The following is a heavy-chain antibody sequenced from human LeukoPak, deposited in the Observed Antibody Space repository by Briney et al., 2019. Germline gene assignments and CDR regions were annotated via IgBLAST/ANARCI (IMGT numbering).Heavy chain of an antibody. CDR1: GGSISSSSYY. J-gene: IGHJ6*03. D-gene: IGHD5-18*01. CDR3: ARGVVDTAMQAVVPDSGYYYYYYMDV. Sequence: SETLSLTCTVSGGSISSSSYYWGWIRQPPGKGLEWIGSIYYSGSTYYNPSLKSRVTISVDTSKNQFSLKLSSVTAADTAVYYCARGVVDTAMQAVVPDSGYYYYYYMDVWGKGTTVTISS. V-gene: IGHV4-39*01. CDR2: IYYSGST.